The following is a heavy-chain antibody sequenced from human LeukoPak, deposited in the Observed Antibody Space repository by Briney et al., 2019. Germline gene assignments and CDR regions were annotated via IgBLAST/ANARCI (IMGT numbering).Heavy chain of an antibody. CDR2: ISSSSSYI. CDR1: GFTFSSYS. V-gene: IGHV3-21*01. J-gene: IGHJ6*02. CDR3: ARDVGGFGEYKNFYYYYYGMDV. D-gene: IGHD3-10*01. Sequence: GGSLRLSCAASGFTFSSYSMNWVRQAPGKGLEWVSSISSSSSYIYYADSVKGRFTISRDNAKNSLYLQMNSRRAEDTAVYYCARDVGGFGEYKNFYYYYYGMDVWGQGTTVTVSS.